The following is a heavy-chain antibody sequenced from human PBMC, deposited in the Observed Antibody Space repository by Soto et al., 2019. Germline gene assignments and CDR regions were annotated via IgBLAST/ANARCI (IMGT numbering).Heavy chain of an antibody. CDR1: GGSVTNSSYY. J-gene: IGHJ4*02. CDR3: ARLLDSWGEPHYFDS. D-gene: IGHD3-10*01. CDR2: VYYRGRS. V-gene: IGHV4-39*01. Sequence: SETLSLTCTVSGGSVTNSSYYWGWIRQSPGKGLEWIGSVYYRGRSYSKSSVKSRVTISVDTSKNQFSLNLNSVTASDTAVYFCARLLDSWGEPHYFDSWGQGAMVTVSS.